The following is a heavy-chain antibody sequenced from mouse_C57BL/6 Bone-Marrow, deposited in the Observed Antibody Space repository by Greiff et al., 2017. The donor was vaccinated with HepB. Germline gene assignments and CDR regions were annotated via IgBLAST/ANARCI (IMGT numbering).Heavy chain of an antibody. V-gene: IGHV7-1*01. D-gene: IGHD2-4*01. CDR3: ARDAYDYDDGYAMDY. Sequence: EVQVVESGGGLVQSGRSLRLSCATSGFTFSDFYMEWVRQAPGKGLEWIAASRNKANDYTTEYSASVKGRFIVSRDTSQSILYLQMNALRAEDTAIYYCARDAYDYDDGYAMDYWGQGTSVTVSS. CDR2: SRNKANDYTT. CDR1: GFTFSDFY. J-gene: IGHJ4*01.